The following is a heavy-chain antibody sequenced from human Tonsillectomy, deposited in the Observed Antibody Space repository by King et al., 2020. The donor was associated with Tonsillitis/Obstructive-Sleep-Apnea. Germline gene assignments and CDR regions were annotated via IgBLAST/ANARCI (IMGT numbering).Heavy chain of an antibody. V-gene: IGHV3-33*01. CDR1: GFTFSSYG. D-gene: IGHD2-2*01. CDR3: ARVDCNTTSCYLVDY. CDR2: IWYDGSNK. J-gene: IGHJ4*02. Sequence: QLVQSGGGVVQPGRSLRLSCAASGFTFSSYGMHWVRQAPGKGLEWVAVIWYDGSNKYYADSVKGRFTISRDNSKNTLFLQMNSLRAEDTAVYYCARVDCNTTSCYLVDYWGQGTLVPVSS.